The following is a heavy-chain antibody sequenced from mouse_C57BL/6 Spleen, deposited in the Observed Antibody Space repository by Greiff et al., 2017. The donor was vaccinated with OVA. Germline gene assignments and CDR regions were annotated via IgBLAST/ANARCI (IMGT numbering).Heavy chain of an antibody. CDR1: GFNIKDDY. CDR3: TTPVVATDY. J-gene: IGHJ2*01. D-gene: IGHD1-1*01. CDR2: IDPENGDT. Sequence: EVQLQQSGAELVRPGASVKLSCTASGFNIKDDYMHWVQQRPEQGLEWIGWIDPENGDTEYASKFQGKATITADTSSNTAYLQLSSLTSEDTAVYYCTTPVVATDYWGQGTTLTVSS. V-gene: IGHV14-4*01.